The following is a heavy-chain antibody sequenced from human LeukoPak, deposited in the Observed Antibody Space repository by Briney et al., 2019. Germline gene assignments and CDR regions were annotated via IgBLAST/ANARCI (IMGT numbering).Heavy chain of an antibody. CDR3: ARSPAAIENWFDP. V-gene: IGHV1-2*02. J-gene: IGHJ5*02. CDR2: INPNSGGT. D-gene: IGHD2-2*01. Sequence: ASVKVSCKASGYTFTGYYMHWVRQAPGQGLEWMGWINPNSGGTNYAQRFQGRVTMTRDTSISTAYMELSRLRSDDTAVYYCARSPAAIENWFDPWGQGTLVTVSS. CDR1: GYTFTGYY.